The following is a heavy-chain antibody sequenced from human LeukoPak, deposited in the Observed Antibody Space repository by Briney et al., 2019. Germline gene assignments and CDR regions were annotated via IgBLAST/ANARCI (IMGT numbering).Heavy chain of an antibody. D-gene: IGHD3-3*01. CDR2: ISYDGSNK. CDR1: GFTFSSYA. V-gene: IGHV3-30-3*01. J-gene: IGHJ5*02. CDR3: ARETSITIFGVAIRFFDP. Sequence: GGSLRLSCAASGFTFSSYAMHWVRQAPGKGLEWVAVISYDGSNKYYADSVKGRFTISRDNSKNTLYLQMNSLRAEDTAVYYCARETSITIFGVAIRFFDPWGQGTLVTVSS.